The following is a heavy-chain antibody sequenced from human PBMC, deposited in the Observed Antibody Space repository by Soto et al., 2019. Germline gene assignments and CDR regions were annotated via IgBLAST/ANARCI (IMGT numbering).Heavy chain of an antibody. D-gene: IGHD6-13*01. V-gene: IGHV3-33*01. J-gene: IGHJ4*02. CDR2: IWYDGSNK. CDR3: ARGPTAAAGICLSA. Sequence: QVQLVESGGGVVQPGRSLRLSCAASGFTFSSYGMHWVRQAPGKGLEWVAVIWYDGSNKYYADSVKGRFTISRDNSKNTLYLQMNSLRAEDTAVYYCARGPTAAAGICLSAWGQGTLVTVSS. CDR1: GFTFSSYG.